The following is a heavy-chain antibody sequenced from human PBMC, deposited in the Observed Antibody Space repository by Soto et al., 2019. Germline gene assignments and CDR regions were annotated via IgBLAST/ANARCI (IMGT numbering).Heavy chain of an antibody. CDR3: ARDMTRIGGWFDP. CDR2: ISYDGSNK. D-gene: IGHD1-26*01. V-gene: IGHV3-30-3*01. Sequence: GGSLRLSCAASGFTFSSYAMHWVRQAPGKGLEWVAVISYDGSNKYYADSVKGRFTISRDNSKNTLYLQMNSLRAEDTAVYYCARDMTRIGGWFDPWGQGTLVTVSS. CDR1: GFTFSSYA. J-gene: IGHJ5*02.